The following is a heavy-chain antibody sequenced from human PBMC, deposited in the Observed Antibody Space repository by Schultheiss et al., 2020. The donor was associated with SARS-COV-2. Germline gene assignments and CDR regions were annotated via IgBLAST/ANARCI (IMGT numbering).Heavy chain of an antibody. CDR2: IYHSGST. Sequence: SETLSLTCTVSGGSISSYYWSWIRQPPGKGLEWIGEIYHSGSTNYNPSLKSRVTISVDTSKNQVSLKLSSVTAADTAVYYCARHVRGRSKYYFDYWGQGTLVTVSS. V-gene: IGHV4-59*08. CDR3: ARHVRGRSKYYFDY. J-gene: IGHJ4*02. D-gene: IGHD3-10*01. CDR1: GGSISSYY.